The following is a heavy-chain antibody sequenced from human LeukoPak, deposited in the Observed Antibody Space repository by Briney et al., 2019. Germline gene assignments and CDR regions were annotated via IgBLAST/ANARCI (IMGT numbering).Heavy chain of an antibody. D-gene: IGHD3-22*01. Sequence: PSETLSLTCTVSGGYIESYYWTWIRQPPGKGLEWIGSIYYSGSTYYNPSLKSRVTISVDTSKNQFSLKLSSVTAADTAVYYCARGPRFFYYDSSGYYDATVDYWGQGTLVTVSS. J-gene: IGHJ4*02. V-gene: IGHV4-39*07. CDR3: ARGPRFFYYDSSGYYDATVDY. CDR2: IYYSGST. CDR1: GGYIESYY.